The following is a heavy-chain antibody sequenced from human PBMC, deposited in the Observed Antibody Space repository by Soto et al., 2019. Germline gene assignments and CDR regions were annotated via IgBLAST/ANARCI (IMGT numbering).Heavy chain of an antibody. J-gene: IGHJ5*02. D-gene: IGHD5-18*01. Sequence: ASVKVSCKASGYTLTTYYMHWVRQAPGQGLEWMGWINPNSGGTNYAQKFQGRVTMTRDTSISTAYMELSRLRSDDTAVYYCASDPDGYSYGYNWFDPWGQGTLVTVSS. CDR2: INPNSGGT. CDR1: GYTLTTYY. CDR3: ASDPDGYSYGYNWFDP. V-gene: IGHV1-2*02.